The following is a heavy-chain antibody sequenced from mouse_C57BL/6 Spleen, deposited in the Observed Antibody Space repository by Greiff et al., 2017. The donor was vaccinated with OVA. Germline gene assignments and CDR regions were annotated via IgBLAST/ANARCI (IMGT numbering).Heavy chain of an antibody. CDR3: ARRFDYDGSSATWYFDV. V-gene: IGHV1-82*01. J-gene: IGHJ1*03. Sequence: QVQLQQSGPELVKPGASVKISCKASGYAFSSSWKNWVKQRHGKGLEWIGRIYPGDGDTNYNGKLKGKAPLTADTSSSTAYMQLSSLTSEDSAVYFCARRFDYDGSSATWYFDVWGTGTTVTVSS. D-gene: IGHD1-1*01. CDR1: GYAFSSSW. CDR2: IYPGDGDT.